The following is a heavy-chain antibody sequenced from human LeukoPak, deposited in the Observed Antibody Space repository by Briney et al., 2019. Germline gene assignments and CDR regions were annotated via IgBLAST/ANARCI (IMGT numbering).Heavy chain of an antibody. Sequence: GGSLRLSCAVSGFTFSSYWMHWVRQAPGKGLVWVSRVNSDGSSTTYADSVKGRFTISSDSAKNTLYLQMNSLRVEDTAVYYCARGGGDIRYWGQGTLVTVSS. D-gene: IGHD2-21*01. V-gene: IGHV3-74*03. J-gene: IGHJ4*02. CDR1: GFTFSSYW. CDR3: ARGGGDIRY. CDR2: VNSDGSST.